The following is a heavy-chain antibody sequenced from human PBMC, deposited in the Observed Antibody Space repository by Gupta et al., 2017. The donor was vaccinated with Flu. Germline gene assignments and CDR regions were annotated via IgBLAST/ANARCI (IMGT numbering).Heavy chain of an antibody. V-gene: IGHV3-21*01. J-gene: IGHJ4*02. Sequence: EVQLVESGGGLVKPGGSLRLSCVASGFTFSNFNINWVGQAPGKGLEWVSAISSSSSYINYADSDKGRFTISRDDAKNSLYLQMNSLTVEDTAVYYCARTQGYQYGSGYYDCWGQGSPVTVPS. D-gene: IGHD3-3*01. CDR1: GFTFSNFN. CDR3: ARTQGYQYGSGYYDC. CDR2: ISSSSSYI.